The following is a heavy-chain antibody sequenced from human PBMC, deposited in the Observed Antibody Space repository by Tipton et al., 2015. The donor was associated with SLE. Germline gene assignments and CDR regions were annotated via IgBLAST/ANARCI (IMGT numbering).Heavy chain of an antibody. CDR3: ARDDYYYGSGSCYSH. Sequence: TLSLTCKVSGGSINSHYWSWIRQPPGKGLEWIGDIYYSGSTNYSPSLKSRVTISVDTSKNQFSLKLSSVTAADTAVYYCARDDYYYGSGSCYSHWGQGTLVTVSS. CDR2: IYYSGST. D-gene: IGHD3-10*01. J-gene: IGHJ4*02. V-gene: IGHV4-59*11. CDR1: GGSINSHY.